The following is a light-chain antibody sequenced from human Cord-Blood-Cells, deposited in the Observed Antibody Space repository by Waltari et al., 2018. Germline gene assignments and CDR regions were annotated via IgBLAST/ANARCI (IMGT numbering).Light chain of an antibody. CDR3: QQYNSYPWT. CDR1: QGFSNY. CDR2: AAS. V-gene: IGKV1-16*02. J-gene: IGKJ1*01. Sequence: DIQMTQSPSSLSASVGDRVHLTCRASQGFSNYLAWFQQKPGKDPKSLIYAASSLQSGVPSKFSGSGSETDFTLTISSLQPEDCATYYCQQYNSYPWTFGQGTKVEIK.